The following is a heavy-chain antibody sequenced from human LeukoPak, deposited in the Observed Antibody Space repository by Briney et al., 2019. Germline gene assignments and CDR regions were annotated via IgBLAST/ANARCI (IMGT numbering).Heavy chain of an antibody. CDR3: ARAGNYYGSGSYYAKIDS. J-gene: IGHJ4*02. V-gene: IGHV3-30*04. D-gene: IGHD3-10*01. CDR2: ISFDGINK. Sequence: GGSLRLSCAASGFTFSGYSMSWVRQDPGKGLEWVALISFDGINKYYADSVKGRFTISRDNSKNTLSLQMDSLRAEDTAVYYCARAGNYYGSGSYYAKIDSWGQGTLVTVSS. CDR1: GFTFSGYS.